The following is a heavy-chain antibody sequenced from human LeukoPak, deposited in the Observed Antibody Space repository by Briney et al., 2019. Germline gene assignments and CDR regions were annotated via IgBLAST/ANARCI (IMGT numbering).Heavy chain of an antibody. J-gene: IGHJ4*02. V-gene: IGHV4-39*01. CDR1: GGSISSSSYY. Sequence: SETLSLTCTVSGGSISSSSYYWGWIRQPPGKGLEWIGSIYYSGSTYYNPSLKSRVTISVDTSKNQFSLKLSSVTAADTAVYYRARGNSDYYGSGPQIDYWGQGTLVTVSS. D-gene: IGHD3-10*01. CDR3: ARGNSDYYGSGPQIDY. CDR2: IYYSGST.